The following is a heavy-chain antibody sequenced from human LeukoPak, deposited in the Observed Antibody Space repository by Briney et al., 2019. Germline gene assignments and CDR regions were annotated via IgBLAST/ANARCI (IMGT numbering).Heavy chain of an antibody. D-gene: IGHD6-13*01. CDR2: INHSGST. J-gene: IGHJ4*02. V-gene: IGHV4-34*01. CDR1: GGSFSGYY. CDR3: ARGQDRLEKQQLAGDSDY. Sequence: SETLSLTCAVYGGSFSGYYWSWIRQPPGKGLEWIGEINHSGSTNYNPSLKSRVTISVDTSKNQFSLKLSSVTAADTAVYYCARGQDRLEKQQLAGDSDYWGQGTLVTVSS.